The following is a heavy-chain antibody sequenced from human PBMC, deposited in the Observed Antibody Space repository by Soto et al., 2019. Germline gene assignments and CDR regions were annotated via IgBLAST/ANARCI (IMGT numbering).Heavy chain of an antibody. V-gene: IGHV4-39*01. Sequence: PSETLSLACTVSAGSISSSSYYWGWIRQPPGKGLEWVGSIHYSGSTYYNPSLKSRVTISVDTSKKQFSLKLSSVTAADTAVFYCASRGAGYELFGYWGQRTLGTGSS. CDR1: AGSISSSSYY. J-gene: IGHJ4*02. D-gene: IGHD5-12*01. CDR3: ASRGAGYELFGY. CDR2: IHYSGST.